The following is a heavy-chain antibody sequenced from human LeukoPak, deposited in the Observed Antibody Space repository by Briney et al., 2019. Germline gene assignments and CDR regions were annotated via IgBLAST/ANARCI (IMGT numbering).Heavy chain of an antibody. J-gene: IGHJ5*02. D-gene: IGHD3-22*01. CDR2: VYYSGAT. CDR3: ARVTLGYYDGRNFFSCFDP. V-gene: IGHV4-59*01. CDR1: GGSISSYY. Sequence: SETLSLTCTVSGGSISSYYWSWIRQPPGAGLEWIGYVYYSGATNYNPSLKSRVTMSSDTSKNQLSLELSSVTAADTAVYYCARVTLGYYDGRNFFSCFDPWGQGTLVTVSS.